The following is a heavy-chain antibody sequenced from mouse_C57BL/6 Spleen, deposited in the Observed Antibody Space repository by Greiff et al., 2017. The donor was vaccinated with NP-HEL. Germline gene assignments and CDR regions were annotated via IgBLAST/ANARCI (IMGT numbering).Heavy chain of an antibody. D-gene: IGHD2-4*01. V-gene: IGHV1-39*01. CDR1: GYSFTDYY. Sequence: VQLQQSGPELVKPGASVKISCKASGYSFTDYYMNWVKQSHGKSLEWIGVINPNYGTTSYNQKFKGKATLTVDQSSSTAYMQLNSLTSEDSAVYYCARGYDYDVWGFAYWGQGTLVTVSA. CDR2: INPNYGTT. J-gene: IGHJ3*01. CDR3: ARGYDYDVWGFAY.